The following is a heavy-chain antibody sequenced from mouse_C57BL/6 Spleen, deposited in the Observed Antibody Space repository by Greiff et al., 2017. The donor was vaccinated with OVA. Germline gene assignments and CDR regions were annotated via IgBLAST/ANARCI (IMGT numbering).Heavy chain of an antibody. J-gene: IGHJ4*01. CDR3: AKTAQATMDY. D-gene: IGHD3-2*02. CDR2: ISSGSSTI. V-gene: IGHV5-17*01. Sequence: EVQVVESGGGLVKPGGSLKLSCAASGFTFSDYGMHWVRQAPEKGLEWVAYISSGSSTIYYADTVKGRFTISRDNAKNTLFLQMTSLRSEDTAMYYCAKTAQATMDYWGQGTSVTVSS. CDR1: GFTFSDYG.